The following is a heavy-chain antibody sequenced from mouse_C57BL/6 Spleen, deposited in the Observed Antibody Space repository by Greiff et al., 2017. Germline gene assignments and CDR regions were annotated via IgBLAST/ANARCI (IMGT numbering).Heavy chain of an antibody. V-gene: IGHV5-17*01. CDR2: ISSGSSTI. CDR3: ARPESYAMDY. Sequence: DVKLVESGGGLVKPGGSLKISCAASGFTFSDYGMHWVRQAPEKGLEWVAYISSGSSTIYYADTVKGRFTISRDNAKNTLFMQMTSLRSEDTAMYYCARPESYAMDYWGQGTSVTVSS. J-gene: IGHJ4*01. CDR1: GFTFSDYG.